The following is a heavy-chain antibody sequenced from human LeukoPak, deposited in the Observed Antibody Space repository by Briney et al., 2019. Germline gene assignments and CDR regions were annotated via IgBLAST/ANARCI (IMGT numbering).Heavy chain of an antibody. D-gene: IGHD6-19*01. CDR3: ARLPVAPLDAFDI. Sequence: SETLSLTCTVSGGSISSYYWSWIRQPPGKGLEYIGYIYYSGSTNYNPSLKSRVTISVDTSKNQFSLKLSSVTAADTALYYCARLPVAPLDAFDIWGQGTMLTVSS. V-gene: IGHV4-59*08. J-gene: IGHJ3*02. CDR1: GGSISSYY. CDR2: IYYSGST.